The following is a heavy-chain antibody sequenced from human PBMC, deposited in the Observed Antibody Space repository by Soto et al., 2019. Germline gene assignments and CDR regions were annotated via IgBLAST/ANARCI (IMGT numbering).Heavy chain of an antibody. V-gene: IGHV4-39*01. J-gene: IGHJ6*02. Sequence: PSEILSLTCTVSGGSISSSSYYWGWIRQPPGKGMEWIGSIYYSGSTYYNQSLKSRVTISVDTSKNQFSLKLSSVTAADTAVYYCACIFSGGYGYGFYYYGMDVWGQGTTVTVSS. CDR2: IYYSGST. CDR1: GGSISSSSYY. D-gene: IGHD5-18*01. CDR3: ACIFSGGYGYGFYYYGMDV.